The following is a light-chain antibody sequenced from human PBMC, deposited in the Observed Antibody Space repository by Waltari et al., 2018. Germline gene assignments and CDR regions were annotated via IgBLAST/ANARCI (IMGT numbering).Light chain of an antibody. CDR3: SSYTDTKTYV. Sequence: QSALTQPASVSGSPGQSITISCTGTRSDVGAYNPVSWFRQYPGKAPELIIYDFYNLPFGVSSRFSGSKSGNTASLTISGLQAGDEGDYYCSSYTDTKTYVFGSGTTVSVV. CDR1: RSDVGAYNP. J-gene: IGLJ1*01. V-gene: IGLV2-14*01. CDR2: DFY.